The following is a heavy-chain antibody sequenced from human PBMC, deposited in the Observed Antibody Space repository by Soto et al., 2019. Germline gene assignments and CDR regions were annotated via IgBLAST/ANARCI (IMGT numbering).Heavy chain of an antibody. D-gene: IGHD5-12*01. CDR3: AVPRYSGYDSGTDFDY. CDR2: ISGSGGST. V-gene: IGHV3-23*01. CDR1: GFTFSSYA. Sequence: GGSLRLSCAASGFTFSSYAMSWVRQAPGKGLEWVSAISGSGGSTYYADSVKGRFTISRDNSKNTLYLQMNSLRAEDTAVYYCAVPRYSGYDSGTDFDYWGQGTLVTVSS. J-gene: IGHJ4*02.